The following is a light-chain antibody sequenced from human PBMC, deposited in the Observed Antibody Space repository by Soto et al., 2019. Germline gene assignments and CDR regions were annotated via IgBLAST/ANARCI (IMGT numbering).Light chain of an antibody. CDR3: QQYGNSRGT. V-gene: IGKV3D-15*01. CDR1: ESVSDD. J-gene: IGKJ1*01. CDR2: RAS. Sequence: IVLTQSPANLSVSPGERATLSCRASESVSDDLAWYQQKPGRAPRLLIYRASTRAAGIPDRFSGSGSGTDFALTISGLEPEDFAVYYCQQYGNSRGTFGQGTKVDIK.